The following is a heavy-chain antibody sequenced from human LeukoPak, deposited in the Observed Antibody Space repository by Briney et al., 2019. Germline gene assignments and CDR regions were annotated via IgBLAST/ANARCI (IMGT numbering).Heavy chain of an antibody. CDR2: ISSTSSHM. D-gene: IGHD3-22*01. Sequence: PGGSLRQTCIASGFTFSSYTMNWVRQAPGRGLEWVSSISSTSSHMYYADSVKGRFTISRDNAKNSLYLQMNSLRGDDRAVYYCAIDPFYYHSRGHVFDYWGQGTLVTVSS. J-gene: IGHJ4*02. CDR1: GFTFSSYT. CDR3: AIDPFYYHSRGHVFDY. V-gene: IGHV3-21*01.